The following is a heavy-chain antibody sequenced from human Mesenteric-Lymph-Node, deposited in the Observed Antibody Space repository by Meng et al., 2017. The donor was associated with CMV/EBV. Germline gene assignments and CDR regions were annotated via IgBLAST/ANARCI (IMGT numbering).Heavy chain of an antibody. D-gene: IGHD2-15*01. V-gene: IGHV4-38-2*02. CDR2: IYHSGST. Sequence: SETLSLTCTVSRYSISSGYYWGWIRQPPGKGLEWIGNIYHSGSTYYNPSLKSRVTISLDTSKNQFSLKLSSVTAADTAVYYCARRSGWRGYYFDYWGQGTLVTRLL. J-gene: IGHJ4*02. CDR3: ARRSGWRGYYFDY. CDR1: RYSISSGYY.